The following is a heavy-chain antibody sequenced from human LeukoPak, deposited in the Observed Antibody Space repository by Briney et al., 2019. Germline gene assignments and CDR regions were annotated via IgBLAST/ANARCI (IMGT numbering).Heavy chain of an antibody. D-gene: IGHD6-19*01. J-gene: IGHJ4*02. CDR3: EKTTAGYSSGRYPGWPIDY. CDR2: ISGSGGST. V-gene: IGHV3-23*01. CDR1: GFTSRSYA. Sequence: GGPLRLSCAASGFTSRSYAIYWVRQAPGKGLEWVSAISGSGGSTYYADSVKGRFAISRDNSKNTLYLQMDSLRAEDTAVYYCEKTTAGYSSGRYPGWPIDYWGQGTLVTVSS.